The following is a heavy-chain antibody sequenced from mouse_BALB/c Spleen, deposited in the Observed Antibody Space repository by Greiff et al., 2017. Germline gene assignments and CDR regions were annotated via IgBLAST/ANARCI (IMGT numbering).Heavy chain of an antibody. CDR3: ARYGNYLYAMDY. CDR1: GYSITSDYA. J-gene: IGHJ4*01. CDR2: ISYSGST. D-gene: IGHD2-1*01. V-gene: IGHV3-2*02. Sequence: EVQLQQSGPGLVKPSQSLSLTCTVTGYSITSDYAWNWIRQFPGNKLEWMGYISYSGSTSYNPSLKSRISITRDTSKNQFFLQLNSVTTEDTATYYCARYGNYLYAMDYWGQGTSVTVSS.